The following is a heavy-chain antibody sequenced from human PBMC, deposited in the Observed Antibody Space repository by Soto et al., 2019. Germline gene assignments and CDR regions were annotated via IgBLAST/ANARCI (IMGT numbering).Heavy chain of an antibody. V-gene: IGHV3-30*18. CDR2: ISHDGSDK. J-gene: IGHJ4*02. CDR3: ANENQHLVHDY. CDR1: GFTFRNYG. Sequence: QVQMVESGGGVVRPGRSLRLTCAASGFTFRNYGMHWVRQAPGKGLEWVAVISHDGSDKYYADSMKGRFIICRDNSENTLVLNMNSLKPEDTAVYYWANENQHLVHDYCGQETLVTVSS. D-gene: IGHD2-21*01.